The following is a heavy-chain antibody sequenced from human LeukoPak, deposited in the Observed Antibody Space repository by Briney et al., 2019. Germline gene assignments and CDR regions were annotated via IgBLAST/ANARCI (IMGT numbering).Heavy chain of an antibody. CDR1: GFTFSSYG. D-gene: IGHD2-8*01. J-gene: IGHJ6*03. Sequence: GSLRLSCAASGFTFSSYGMSWVRQAPGKGLEWVSAISGSGGSTYYADSVKGRFTISRDNAKNSLFLQMNSLRAEDTALYYCARAPGVNYYYYMDVWGKGTTVTVSS. V-gene: IGHV3-23*01. CDR2: ISGSGGST. CDR3: ARAPGVNYYYYMDV.